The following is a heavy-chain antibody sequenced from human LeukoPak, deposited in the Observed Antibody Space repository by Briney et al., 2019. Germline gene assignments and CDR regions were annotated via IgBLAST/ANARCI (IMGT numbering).Heavy chain of an antibody. CDR1: GGSISSGGYY. J-gene: IGHJ5*02. CDR2: IYHSGNT. D-gene: IGHD6-19*01. CDR3: ANIFNIAVAGQYTNWFDP. V-gene: IGHV4-30-2*01. Sequence: SETLSLTCTVSGGSISSGGYYWSWIRQPPGKGLEWIGYIYHSGNTYYNPSLKSRVTISVDRSKNQFSLKLSSVTAADTAVYYCANIFNIAVAGQYTNWFDPWGQGTLVTVSS.